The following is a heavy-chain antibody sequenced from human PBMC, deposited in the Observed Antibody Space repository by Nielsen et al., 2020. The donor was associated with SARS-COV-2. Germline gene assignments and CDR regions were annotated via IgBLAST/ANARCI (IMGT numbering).Heavy chain of an antibody. CDR1: GFTFSSYW. Sequence: GESLKISCAASGFTFSSYWMHWVRQAPGKGLVWVSRINSDGSSTSYADSVKGRFTISRDNAKNTLYLQMNSLRAEDTAVYYCARERRGWFDPWGQGTLVTVSS. D-gene: IGHD1-1*01. CDR2: INSDGSST. J-gene: IGHJ5*02. V-gene: IGHV3-74*01. CDR3: ARERRGWFDP.